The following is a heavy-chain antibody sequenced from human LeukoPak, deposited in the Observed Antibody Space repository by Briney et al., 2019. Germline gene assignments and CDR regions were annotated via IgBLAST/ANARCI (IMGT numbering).Heavy chain of an antibody. CDR3: AREAGPFDY. V-gene: IGHV1-46*01. CDR1: GYTFSNYY. Sequence: VASVKVSCKASGYTFSNYYLHWVRQAPGQGLEWMGLINPTAGNTYYAQRFQGRVTMTRNTSTSTVYMELSSLRSEDTAVYYCAREAGPFDYWGQGTLVTVSS. J-gene: IGHJ4*02. CDR2: INPTAGNT.